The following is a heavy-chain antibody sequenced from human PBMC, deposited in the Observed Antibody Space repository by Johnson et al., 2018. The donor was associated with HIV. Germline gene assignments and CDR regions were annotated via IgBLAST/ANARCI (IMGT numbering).Heavy chain of an antibody. CDR2: IYSGGST. V-gene: IGHV3-20*04. D-gene: IGHD1-26*01. CDR1: GFTFDDYA. Sequence: VQLVESGGALVQPGGSLRLSCAASGFTFDDYAMHWVRQAPGKGLEWVSGIYSGGSTYYADSVKGRFIISRDNAKNSLYLQMNSLRAEDTALYYCARAYMSSGSYYDAFDIWGQGTMVIVSS. J-gene: IGHJ3*02. CDR3: ARAYMSSGSYYDAFDI.